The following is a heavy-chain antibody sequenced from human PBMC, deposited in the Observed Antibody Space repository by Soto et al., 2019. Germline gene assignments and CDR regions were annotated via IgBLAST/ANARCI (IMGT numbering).Heavy chain of an antibody. Sequence: SETLSLTCTVSGGSLREFGHFWTWIRQHPGRGLEWIGYSTYTGVTYYSPSLQSRISISVDTSKNQFSLTLNSVTAADTAVYYCATDSGGPPLNRFDSWGHGXLVTVSS. CDR2: STYTGVT. V-gene: IGHV4-31*03. CDR3: ATDSGGPPLNRFDS. D-gene: IGHD3-16*01. CDR1: GGSLREFGHF. J-gene: IGHJ5*01.